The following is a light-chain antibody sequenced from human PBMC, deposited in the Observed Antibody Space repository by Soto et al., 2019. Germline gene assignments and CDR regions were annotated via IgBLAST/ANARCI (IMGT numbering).Light chain of an antibody. J-gene: IGKJ1*01. CDR2: DAS. CDR1: QSVSSY. V-gene: IGKV3-11*01. CDR3: QQRSNWPPTWT. Sequence: EIVLTQSPATLSLSPGERATLSCRASQSVSSYLAWYQHKPGQAPRLLIYDASKKATGIPARFSGSGSGTDFPLIISSLEPEDFAVYYCQQRSNWPPTWTFGQGTRVEIK.